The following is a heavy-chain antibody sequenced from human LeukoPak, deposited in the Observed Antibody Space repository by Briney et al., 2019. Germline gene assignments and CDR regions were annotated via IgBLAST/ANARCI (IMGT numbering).Heavy chain of an antibody. CDR2: IHQDGSET. D-gene: IGHD1-14*01. Sequence: GGSLRLSCAASGYTFSSHWMSWVRQAPGKGLEWVANIHQDGSETYYVDSVKGRFTISRDNAKNSLFLQTNSLRAEDTAVYYCARDSYRALEYWGQGTLVTVSS. V-gene: IGHV3-7*01. CDR1: GYTFSSHW. J-gene: IGHJ4*02. CDR3: ARDSYRALEY.